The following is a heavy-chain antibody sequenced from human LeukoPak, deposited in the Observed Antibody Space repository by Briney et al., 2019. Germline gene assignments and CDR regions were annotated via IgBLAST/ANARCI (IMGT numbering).Heavy chain of an antibody. D-gene: IGHD6-19*01. CDR3: ARGSSSGRPDY. J-gene: IGHJ4*02. CDR1: GGSISNYY. CDR2: IYYSGST. Sequence: SETLSLTCTVSGGSISNYYWSWIRQPPGKGLEWIGYIYYSGSTNYNPSLKSRVTISVDTSKTQFSLRLSSVTAADTAVYYCARGSSSGRPDYWGQGTLVTVPS. V-gene: IGHV4-59*01.